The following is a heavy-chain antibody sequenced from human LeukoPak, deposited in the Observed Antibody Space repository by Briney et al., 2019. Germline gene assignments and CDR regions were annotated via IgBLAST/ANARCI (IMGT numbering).Heavy chain of an antibody. CDR1: GFTFDDYA. CDR3: AKDSGGWSGGRGAFDI. J-gene: IGHJ3*02. CDR2: ISWNSGSI. V-gene: IGHV3-9*01. Sequence: GRSLRLSCAASGFTFDDYAMHWVRHAPGKGLEWVSGISWNSGSIGYADSVKGRFTISRDNAKNSLYLQMNSLRAEDTALYYCAKDSGGWSGGRGAFDIWGQGTMVTVSS. D-gene: IGHD2-15*01.